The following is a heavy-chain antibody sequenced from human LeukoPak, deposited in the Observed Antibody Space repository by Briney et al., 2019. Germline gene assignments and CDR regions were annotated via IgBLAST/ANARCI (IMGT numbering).Heavy chain of an antibody. D-gene: IGHD3-3*01. CDR1: GGSFSGYY. J-gene: IGHJ5*02. CDR3: ARAVDDYDFWSGYYTLNWFDP. CDR2: INHSGST. Sequence: SETLSLTCAVYGGSFSGYYWSWIRQPPGKGLEWVGEINHSGSTNSNPSLKSRVTISVDTSKNQFSLKLSSVTAADTAVYYCARAVDDYDFWSGYYTLNWFDPWGQGTLVTVSS. V-gene: IGHV4-34*01.